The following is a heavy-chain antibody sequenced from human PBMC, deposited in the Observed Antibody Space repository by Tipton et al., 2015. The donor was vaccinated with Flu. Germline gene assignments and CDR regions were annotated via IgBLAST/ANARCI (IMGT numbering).Heavy chain of an antibody. Sequence: TLSLTCTVSGGSISSSSYYWGWIRQPPGKGLEWVGSVNYSGTTYYNPSLKSRATISVDTSKIQFSLNLSSVTAADTAVYYCARNGGSYSYQHWGQGTLVTVSS. J-gene: IGHJ1*01. CDR3: ARNGGSYSYQH. CDR2: VNYSGTT. D-gene: IGHD3-10*01. CDR1: GGSISSSSYY. V-gene: IGHV4-39*07.